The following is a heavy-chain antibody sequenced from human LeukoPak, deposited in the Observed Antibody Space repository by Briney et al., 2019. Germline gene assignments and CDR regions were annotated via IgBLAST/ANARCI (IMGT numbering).Heavy chain of an antibody. Sequence: ASMRLSCAASGFTSDYYTKQWVRHAPGRGVEGVSLISRDGGSTYYADSVKSRFTISRDNSKNSLYLQMNSLRTEDTALYYCAKDGCPMGSGLYGSFDIWGQGTMVTVSS. V-gene: IGHV3-43*01. CDR2: ISRDGGST. D-gene: IGHD6-19*01. CDR3: AKDGCPMGSGLYGSFDI. J-gene: IGHJ3*02. CDR1: GFTSDYYT.